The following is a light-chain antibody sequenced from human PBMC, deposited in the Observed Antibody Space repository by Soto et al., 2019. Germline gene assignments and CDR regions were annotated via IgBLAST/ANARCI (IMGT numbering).Light chain of an antibody. CDR2: KDS. CDR1: ALPKQY. CDR3: QSADSCAPSHDV. J-gene: IGLJ2*01. V-gene: IGLV3-25*03. Sequence: SYELTQPPSVSVSPGQTVRITCSGDALPKQYAYWYQQKPGQAPVLVIYKDSERPSGIPERFSGSSSGTTVTLTISGVQAEDDAYYYCQSADSCAPSHDVFVAG.